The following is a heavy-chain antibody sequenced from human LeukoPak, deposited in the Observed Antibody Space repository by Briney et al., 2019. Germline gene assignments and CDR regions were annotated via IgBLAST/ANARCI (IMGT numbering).Heavy chain of an antibody. CDR3: ARGSGSYGDWNY. D-gene: IGHD1-26*01. Sequence: GGSLRLSCAASGFTFSSYSMNWVRQAPGKGLEWVSSISSSSSYIYYADSVKGRFTISRDNAKNSLYLQMNSLRAEDTAVYYCARGSGSYGDWNYWGQGILVTVSS. CDR2: ISSSSSYI. V-gene: IGHV3-21*01. CDR1: GFTFSSYS. J-gene: IGHJ4*02.